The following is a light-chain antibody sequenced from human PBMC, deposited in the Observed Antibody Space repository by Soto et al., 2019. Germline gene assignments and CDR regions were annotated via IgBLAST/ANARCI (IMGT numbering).Light chain of an antibody. CDR1: GSNIGNNY. V-gene: IGLV1-51*01. Sequence: QSVLTQPPSVSAAPGQKVTISCSETGSNIGNNYVSWYQQLPGTAPKLLIYDNNKRPSGIPDRFSGSKSGTSATLGITGLQTGDEADYYCGTWDSSLSAGVFGGGTKLTVL. CDR2: DNN. J-gene: IGLJ3*02. CDR3: GTWDSSLSAGV.